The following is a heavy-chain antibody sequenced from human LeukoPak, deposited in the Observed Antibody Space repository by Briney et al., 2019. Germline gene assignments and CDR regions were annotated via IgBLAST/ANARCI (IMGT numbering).Heavy chain of an antibody. CDR1: GYTFTSYG. J-gene: IGHJ4*02. D-gene: IGHD3-22*01. Sequence: ASVKVSCKASGYTFTSYGISWVRQAPGQGLEWMGWISAYNGNTNYAQKFQGRVTMTRDTSISTAYMELSRLRSDDTAVYYCARDSYYYDSSGYYPGDDYWGQGTLVTVSS. CDR2: ISAYNGNT. CDR3: ARDSYYYDSSGYYPGDDY. V-gene: IGHV1-18*01.